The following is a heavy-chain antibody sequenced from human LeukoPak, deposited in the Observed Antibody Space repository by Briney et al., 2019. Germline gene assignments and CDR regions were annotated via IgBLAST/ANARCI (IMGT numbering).Heavy chain of an antibody. V-gene: IGHV3-30*03. J-gene: IGHJ4*02. CDR2: ISYDGSNK. CDR1: GFTFSSYG. D-gene: IGHD5-18*01. Sequence: GGSLRLSCAASGFTFSSYGMHWVRQAPGKGLEWVAVISYDGSNKYYADSVKGRFTISRDNAKNTLYLQMNSLRAEDTAVYYCARDLRWIRYWGQGTLVTVSS. CDR3: ARDLRWIRY.